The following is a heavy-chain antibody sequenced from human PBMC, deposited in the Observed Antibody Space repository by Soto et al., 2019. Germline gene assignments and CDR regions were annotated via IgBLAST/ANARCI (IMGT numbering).Heavy chain of an antibody. CDR1: GFSLDTGGVG. D-gene: IGHD3-9*01. CDR2: IYWNDDK. Sequence: QITLKESGPTLVKPTQTLTLTCTFSGFSLDTGGVGVSWIRQPPGKALEWLALIYWNDDKHYSPSLKSRLTITKATSKNQVVLTMTNMDRVDTATYYCAHSGYYDILTSYTAFEGLDYWGQGTLVAVSS. V-gene: IGHV2-5*01. CDR3: AHSGYYDILTSYTAFEGLDY. J-gene: IGHJ4*02.